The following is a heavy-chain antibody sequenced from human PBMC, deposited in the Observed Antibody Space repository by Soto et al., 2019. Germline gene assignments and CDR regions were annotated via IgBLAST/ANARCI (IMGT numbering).Heavy chain of an antibody. D-gene: IGHD3-10*01. J-gene: IGHJ6*02. CDR1: GFSLSTSGVG. CDR2: IYSNDDK. V-gene: IGHV2-5*01. CDR3: THSRGSGLYSMDV. Sequence: QITLKESGPTLVKPTQTLTLTCTFSGFSLSTSGVGVGWVRQPPGKALEWLALIYSNDDKRFSTSLKSRLTITKDTPKSQVVLTMTNIDLVDTATYYFTHSRGSGLYSMDVCGQGTTVTFSS.